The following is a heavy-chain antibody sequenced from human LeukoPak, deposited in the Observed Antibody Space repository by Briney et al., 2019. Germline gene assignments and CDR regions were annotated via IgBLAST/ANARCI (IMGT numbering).Heavy chain of an antibody. Sequence: SETLSLTCTVSGGSISSYYWSWIRQPPGKGLEWIGYIYYSGSTNYNPSLKSRVTVSVDTSKNQFSLKLSSVTAADTAVYYCARAPQRSYQHNWFDPWGQGTLVTVSS. V-gene: IGHV4-59*12. CDR1: GGSISSYY. CDR2: IYYSGST. J-gene: IGHJ5*02. CDR3: ARAPQRSYQHNWFDP. D-gene: IGHD2-21*01.